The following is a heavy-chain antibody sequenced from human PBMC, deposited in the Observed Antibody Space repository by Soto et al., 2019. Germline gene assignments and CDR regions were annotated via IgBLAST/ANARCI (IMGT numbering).Heavy chain of an antibody. D-gene: IGHD5-18*01. CDR3: AKDPRGYSLPWFDP. V-gene: IGHV3-23*01. Sequence: PGGSLRLSCAASGFTFSSYAMSWVRQAPGKGLEWASAISGSGGSTYYADSVKGRFTISRDNSKNTLYLQMNSLRAEDTAVYYCAKDPRGYSLPWFDPWGQGTLVTVSS. CDR1: GFTFSSYA. CDR2: ISGSGGST. J-gene: IGHJ5*02.